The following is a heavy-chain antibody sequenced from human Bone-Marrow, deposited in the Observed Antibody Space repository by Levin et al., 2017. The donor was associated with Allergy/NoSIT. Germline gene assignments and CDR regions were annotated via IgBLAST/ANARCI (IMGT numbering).Heavy chain of an antibody. CDR1: GFNFTNAW. D-gene: IGHD2-15*01. CDR3: STEGGHCSGGSCYLLPFYYGMDV. Sequence: GGSLRLSCAASGFNFTNAWMSLVRQAPGKGLEWVGRIKSRNDGGTTDYAAPVKGRFIISKDVSKNTLYLQMNSLKTQDTAVYYCSTEGGHCSGGSCYLLPFYYGMDVWGQGTTVTVSS. J-gene: IGHJ6*02. V-gene: IGHV3-15*01. CDR2: IKSRNDGGTT.